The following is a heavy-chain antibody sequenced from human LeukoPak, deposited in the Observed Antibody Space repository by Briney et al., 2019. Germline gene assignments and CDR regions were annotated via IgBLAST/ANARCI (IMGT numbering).Heavy chain of an antibody. J-gene: IGHJ3*02. Sequence: ASVKVSFKAAGYSLITYGISWVGQAPGQGLEWMGWISAYNGNTNYAQKLQGRVTVTTDTSTNTAYMELRSLRSDDTAVYYCARERKSSYDTLTGYYKSDAFDIWGQGTMVTVSS. CDR3: ARERKSSYDTLTGYYKSDAFDI. CDR1: GYSLITYG. D-gene: IGHD3-9*01. V-gene: IGHV1-18*01. CDR2: ISAYNGNT.